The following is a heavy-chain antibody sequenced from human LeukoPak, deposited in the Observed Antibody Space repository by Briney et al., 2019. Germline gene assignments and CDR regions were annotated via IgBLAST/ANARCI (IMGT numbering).Heavy chain of an antibody. D-gene: IGHD3-3*02. CDR2: IYSGDST. Sequence: GGSLRLSCAASGLTVTSSYMHWVRQAAGRGVEWVSVIYSGDSTFYAVSVKGRFTIYRDHSKNTLFLQVNSLSAEDTAVYYCASSFTIRAPYYMDVWGQGTTVTVSS. CDR1: GLTVTSSY. J-gene: IGHJ6*03. V-gene: IGHV3-66*02. CDR3: ASSFTIRAPYYMDV.